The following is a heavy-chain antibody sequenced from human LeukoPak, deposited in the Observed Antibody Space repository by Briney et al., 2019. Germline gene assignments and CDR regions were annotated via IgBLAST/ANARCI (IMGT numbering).Heavy chain of an antibody. Sequence: SETLSLACAVYGGSFSGYCWSWIRQPPGKGLEWIGEINHSGSTNYNPSLKSRVTISVDTSKNQFSLKLSSVTAADTAVYYCARGGVRGYSYGLHTTLGVWGQGTLVTVSS. CDR1: GGSFSGYC. CDR3: ARGGVRGYSYGLHTTLGV. D-gene: IGHD5-18*01. J-gene: IGHJ4*02. V-gene: IGHV4-34*01. CDR2: INHSGST.